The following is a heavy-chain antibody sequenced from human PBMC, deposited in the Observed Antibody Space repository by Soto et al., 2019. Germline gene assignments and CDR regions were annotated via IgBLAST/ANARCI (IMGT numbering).Heavy chain of an antibody. Sequence: GGCLRLSCAASGFTFSDYYMSWIRQAPGKGLEWVSYISSSCSTIYYADSVKGRFSISRDNAKNSLYLQINSLRAEDTAVYYCARSPRIAVAGYFDYWGQGTLVTVSS. CDR2: ISSSCSTI. D-gene: IGHD6-19*01. CDR1: GFTFSDYY. V-gene: IGHV3-11*01. CDR3: ARSPRIAVAGYFDY. J-gene: IGHJ4*02.